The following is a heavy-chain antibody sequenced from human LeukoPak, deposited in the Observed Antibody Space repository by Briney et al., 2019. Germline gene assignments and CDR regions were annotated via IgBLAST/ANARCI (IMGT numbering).Heavy chain of an antibody. CDR2: IKSKTDGGTT. V-gene: IGHV3-15*01. CDR3: TTERHLAYGEIYFDY. D-gene: IGHD4-17*01. J-gene: IGHJ4*02. Sequence: GGSLRLSCAASGFTFSIHWMSWVRQAPGKGLEWVGRIKSKTDGGTTDYAAPVKGRFTISRDDSKNTLYLKMNSLKTEDTAVYYCTTERHLAYGEIYFDYWGQGTLVTVSS. CDR1: GFTFSIHW.